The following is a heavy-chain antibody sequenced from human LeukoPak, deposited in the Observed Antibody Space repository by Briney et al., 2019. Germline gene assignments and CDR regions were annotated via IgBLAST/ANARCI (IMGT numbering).Heavy chain of an antibody. CDR3: ASGAAGTGPWGAFDI. CDR2: ISAYNGNT. V-gene: IGHV1-18*01. J-gene: IGHJ3*02. D-gene: IGHD6-13*01. CDR1: GYTLTELS. Sequence: GASVKVSCKVSGYTLTELSMHWVRQAPGKGLEWMGWISAYNGNTNYAQKLQGRVTMTTDTSTSTAYMELRSLRSDDTAVYYCASGAAGTGPWGAFDIWGQGTMVTVSS.